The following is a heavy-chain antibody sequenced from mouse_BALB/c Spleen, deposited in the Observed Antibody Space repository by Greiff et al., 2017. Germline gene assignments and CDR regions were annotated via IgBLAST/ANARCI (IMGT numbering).Heavy chain of an antibody. CDR1: GYAFTNYL. CDR2: INPGSGGT. CDR3: ALYDGYAMDY. V-gene: IGHV1-54*01. D-gene: IGHD2-3*01. Sequence: QVQLKESGAELVRPGTSVKVSCKASGYAFTNYLIEWVKQRPGQGLEWIGVINPGSGGTNYNEKFKGKATLTADKSSSTAYMQLSSLTSDDSAVYFCALYDGYAMDYWGQGTSVTVSS. J-gene: IGHJ4*01.